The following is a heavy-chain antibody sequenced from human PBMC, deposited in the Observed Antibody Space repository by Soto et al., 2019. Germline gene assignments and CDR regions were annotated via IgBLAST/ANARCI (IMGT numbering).Heavy chain of an antibody. CDR2: ISSSSSYI. CDR1: GFTFSSYS. V-gene: IGHV3-21*01. D-gene: IGHD3-22*01. J-gene: IGHJ3*02. Sequence: GGSLRLSCAASGFTFSSYSMNWVRQAPWKGLEWVSSISSSSSYIYYADSVKGRFTISRDNAKNSLYLQMNSLRAEDTAVYYCARARTAGIVVVSAFDIWGQGTMVTVS. CDR3: ARARTAGIVVVSAFDI.